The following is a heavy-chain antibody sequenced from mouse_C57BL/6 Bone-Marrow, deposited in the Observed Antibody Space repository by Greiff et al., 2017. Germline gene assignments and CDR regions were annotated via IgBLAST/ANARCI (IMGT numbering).Heavy chain of an antibody. CDR1: GYTFTSYG. CDR2: IYPRSGNT. D-gene: IGHD1-1*01. CDR3: ARAPYYGSSYPAWFAY. V-gene: IGHV1-81*01. J-gene: IGHJ3*01. Sequence: VQLQQSGAELARPGASVKLSCKASGYTFTSYGISWVKQRTGQGLEWIGEIYPRSGNTYYNEKFKGKATLTADKSSSTAYMELRSLTSEDSAVXFCARAPYYGSSYPAWFAYWGQGTLVTVSA.